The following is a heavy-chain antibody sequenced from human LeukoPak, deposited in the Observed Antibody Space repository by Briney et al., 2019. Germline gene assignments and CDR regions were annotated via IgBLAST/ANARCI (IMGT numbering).Heavy chain of an antibody. Sequence: SETLSLTCTVSGGSISSGGYYWSWIRQHPGKGLEWIGYIYYSGSTYYNPSLKSRVTISVDTSKNQFSLKLSSVTAADTAVYYCARSADLCSGGSCPPYVFDYWGQGTLVTDSS. D-gene: IGHD2-15*01. CDR2: IYYSGST. CDR1: GGSISSGGYY. V-gene: IGHV4-31*03. CDR3: ARSADLCSGGSCPPYVFDY. J-gene: IGHJ4*02.